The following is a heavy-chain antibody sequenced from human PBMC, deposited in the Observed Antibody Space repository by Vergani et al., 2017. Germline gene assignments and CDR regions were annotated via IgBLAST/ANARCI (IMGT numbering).Heavy chain of an antibody. D-gene: IGHD5-12*01. Sequence: QVQLQQWGAGLLKPSETLSLTCAVYGGSFSGYYWSWIRQPPGKGLEWIGEIIHSGSTNYNPSLKSRVTISGDTSKNQFSLKLSSVTAADTAVYYCASKPEWLQSWLDPWGQGTLVTVSS. V-gene: IGHV4-34*12. CDR3: ASKPEWLQSWLDP. CDR1: GGSFSGYY. J-gene: IGHJ5*02. CDR2: IIHSGST.